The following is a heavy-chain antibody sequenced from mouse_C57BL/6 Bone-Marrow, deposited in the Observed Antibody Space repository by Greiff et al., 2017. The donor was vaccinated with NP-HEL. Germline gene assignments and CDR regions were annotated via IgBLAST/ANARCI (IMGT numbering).Heavy chain of an antibody. CDR2: LYPGDGDT. CDR3: ARYYGSSYYFDY. V-gene: IGHV1-80*01. Sequence: VQLQQSGAELVKPGASVKISCKASGYAFSSYWMNWVKQRPGKGLEWIGQLYPGDGDTNYNGKFKGKATLTAGKSSSTAYMQLSSLTSEDSAVYFCARYYGSSYYFDYWGQGTTLTVSS. J-gene: IGHJ2*01. D-gene: IGHD1-1*01. CDR1: GYAFSSYW.